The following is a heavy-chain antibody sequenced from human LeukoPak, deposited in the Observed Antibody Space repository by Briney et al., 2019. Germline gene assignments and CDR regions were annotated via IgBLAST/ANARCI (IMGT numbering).Heavy chain of an antibody. D-gene: IGHD3-10*01. CDR3: ARLGNQYGGFENFRIDY. J-gene: IGHJ4*02. CDR2: IYYNGNT. Sequence: SETLSLTCTVSGGSISSSSYYWGWIRQPPGKGLAWIGTIYYNGNTYYNPSLKSRVTISVDTSKNQFSLKLTSVTAADTAVYYCARLGNQYGGFENFRIDYWGQGTPVTVSS. CDR1: GGSISSSSYY. V-gene: IGHV4-39*07.